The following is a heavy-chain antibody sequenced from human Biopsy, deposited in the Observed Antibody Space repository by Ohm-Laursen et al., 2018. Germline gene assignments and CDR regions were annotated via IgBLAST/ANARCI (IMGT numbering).Heavy chain of an antibody. CDR2: INQSGST. V-gene: IGHV4-34*08. J-gene: IGHJ4*02. Sequence: GTLSLTCVVFGKTFSDYQWSWIRQPPGKGLEWIGQINQSGSTNYNPSLKSRATISADASKYEFSLRLTSVTAADTAVYFCGNEVYGRDYWGLGARVTVSS. D-gene: IGHD4-17*01. CDR1: GKTFSDYQ. CDR3: GNEVYGRDY.